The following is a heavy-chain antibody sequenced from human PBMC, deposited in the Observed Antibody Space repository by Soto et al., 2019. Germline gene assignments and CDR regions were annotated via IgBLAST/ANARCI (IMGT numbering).Heavy chain of an antibody. CDR1: GFTFSSYG. V-gene: IGHV3-33*01. CDR2: IWYDGSNK. Sequence: QVQLVESGGGVVQPGRSLRLSCAASGFTFSSYGMHWVRQAPGKGLEWVAVIWYDGSNKYYADSVKGRFTISRDNSKNTLYLQMNSLRAEDTAVYYCARDYGDYEPQYWGQGTLFTVSS. CDR3: ARDYGDYEPQY. D-gene: IGHD4-17*01. J-gene: IGHJ4*02.